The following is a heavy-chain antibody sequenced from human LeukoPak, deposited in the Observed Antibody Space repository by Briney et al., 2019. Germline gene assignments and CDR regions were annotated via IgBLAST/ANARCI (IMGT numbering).Heavy chain of an antibody. J-gene: IGHJ4*02. Sequence: PGGSLRLSCAASGSTFSSYEMNWVRQAPGKGLEWVSTIRSNGDTTYNADSVKGRFTISRDNSKNTLYLELNSLRVEDTATFYCAKGQELDDGVFDSWGQGTMVTVSS. CDR3: AKGQELDDGVFDS. D-gene: IGHD1-1*01. CDR2: IRSNGDTT. V-gene: IGHV3-23*01. CDR1: GSTFSSYE.